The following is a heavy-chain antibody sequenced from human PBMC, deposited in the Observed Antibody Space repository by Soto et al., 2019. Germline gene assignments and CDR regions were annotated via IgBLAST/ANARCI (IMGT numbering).Heavy chain of an antibody. Sequence: QVQLQESGPGLVKPSQTLSLICNVSGGSIDTAGNYWTWIRQHPGKGLEWIGFISNSGSTYYNPSLKSRLSISADTSKNQSFLHLSSVTAADTAVYFCARDRGSTGYVDHWGQGTLVPVSS. CDR3: ARDRGSTGYVDH. J-gene: IGHJ5*02. V-gene: IGHV4-31*03. CDR2: ISNSGST. CDR1: GGSIDTAGNY. D-gene: IGHD5-12*01.